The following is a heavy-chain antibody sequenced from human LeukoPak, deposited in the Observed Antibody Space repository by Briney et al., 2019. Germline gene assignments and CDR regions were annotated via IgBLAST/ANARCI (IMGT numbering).Heavy chain of an antibody. CDR3: AKDAVRGSGRINWFDS. Sequence: GGSLRLSCAASGFTFSSYAMHWVRQAPGKGLEWVAVISYDGSNKYYADSVKGRFTISRDNSKNTLYLQMNSLRAEDTAVYYCAKDAVRGSGRINWFDSWGQGTLVTVSS. CDR1: GFTFSSYA. D-gene: IGHD3-10*01. V-gene: IGHV3-30-3*01. CDR2: ISYDGSNK. J-gene: IGHJ5*01.